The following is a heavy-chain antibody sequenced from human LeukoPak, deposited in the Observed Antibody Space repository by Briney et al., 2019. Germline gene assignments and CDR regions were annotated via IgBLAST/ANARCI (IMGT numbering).Heavy chain of an antibody. J-gene: IGHJ4*02. Sequence: GGSLRLSCAASGFTFSNYAMSWVRQAPGKGLEWVSAISANGGGTYYADSVKGRFTISRDNCKNTLYLQMNSLRAEDTAVYYCAKGSSPFDYWGQGTLVTVSS. D-gene: IGHD6-13*01. CDR1: GFTFSNYA. CDR3: AKGSSPFDY. V-gene: IGHV3-23*01. CDR2: ISANGGGT.